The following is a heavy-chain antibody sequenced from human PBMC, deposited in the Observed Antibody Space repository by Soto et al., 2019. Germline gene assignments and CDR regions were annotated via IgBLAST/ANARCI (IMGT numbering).Heavy chain of an antibody. Sequence: SETLSLTCAVYGGSFSGYYWSWIRQPPGKGLEWIGEINHSGSTNYNPSLKSRVTISVDTSKNQFSLKLSSVTAADTAVYYCARGRGFGGRWDWFDPWGQGTLVTVSS. D-gene: IGHD2-15*01. V-gene: IGHV4-34*01. CDR1: GGSFSGYY. CDR3: ARGRGFGGRWDWFDP. J-gene: IGHJ5*02. CDR2: INHSGST.